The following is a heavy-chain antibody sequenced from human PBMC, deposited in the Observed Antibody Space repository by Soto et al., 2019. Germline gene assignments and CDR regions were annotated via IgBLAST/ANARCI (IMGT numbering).Heavy chain of an antibody. V-gene: IGHV1-8*01. Sequence: QVQLVQSGAEVKKPGASVKVSCKASGYTFISHDINWVRQATGQGLEWMGWMNPNSGDTGYAQKFQGRVTMARNTSISTAYMELSSRRSEDTAVYYCARVQVGEQDYWGQGTLVSVSS. CDR1: GYTFISHD. J-gene: IGHJ4*02. CDR3: ARVQVGEQDY. CDR2: MNPNSGDT. D-gene: IGHD3-16*01.